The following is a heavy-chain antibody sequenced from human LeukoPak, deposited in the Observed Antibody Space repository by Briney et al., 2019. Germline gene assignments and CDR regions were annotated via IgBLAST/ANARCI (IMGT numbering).Heavy chain of an antibody. D-gene: IGHD3-22*01. CDR1: GFTFSSYG. V-gene: IGHV3-23*01. CDR2: ISGSGGST. Sequence: GGSLRLSCAASGFTFSSYGMSWVRQAPGKGLEWVSAISGSGGSTYYADSVKGRFTISRDNSKDTLYLQMNSLRAEDTAVYYCAKHDSSGYYYSYFQHWGQGTLVTVSS. CDR3: AKHDSSGYYYSYFQH. J-gene: IGHJ1*01.